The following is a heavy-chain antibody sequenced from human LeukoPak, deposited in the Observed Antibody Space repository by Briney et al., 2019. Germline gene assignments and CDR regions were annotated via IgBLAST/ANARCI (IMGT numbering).Heavy chain of an antibody. CDR2: FDPEDGET. J-gene: IGHJ4*02. Sequence: GASVKVSCKVSGYTLTELSMHWVRQAPGKGLEWMGGFDPEDGETIYAQKFQGRDTMTTDTSTSTAYMELRSLRSDDTAVYYCAREGLGELTLDYWGQGTLVTVSS. CDR3: AREGLGELTLDY. D-gene: IGHD3-16*01. CDR1: GYTLTELS. V-gene: IGHV1-24*01.